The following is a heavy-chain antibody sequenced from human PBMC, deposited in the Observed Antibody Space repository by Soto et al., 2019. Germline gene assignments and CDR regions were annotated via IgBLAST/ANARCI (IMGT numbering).Heavy chain of an antibody. Sequence: EVQLVESGGGLVQPGGSLRLSCAASGFTFSSYWMHWVRQAPGKGLVWVSRINSDGSSTSYAESVKGRFTISRDNAKTTLYLQMNSLRAEDTAVYYCAVAVAGPTAIGYWGQGTLVTVSS. CDR3: AVAVAGPTAIGY. CDR2: INSDGSST. D-gene: IGHD6-19*01. V-gene: IGHV3-74*01. CDR1: GFTFSSYW. J-gene: IGHJ4*02.